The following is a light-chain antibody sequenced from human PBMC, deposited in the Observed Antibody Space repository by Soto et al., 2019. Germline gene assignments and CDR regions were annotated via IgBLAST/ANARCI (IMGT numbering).Light chain of an antibody. V-gene: IGLV7-46*01. Sequence: QAVVTQEPSMTVSPGGTVTLTCGSSTGDVTSGRSVYWFQKKADQAPTTLIHNTTKRHSWTPDRFSGSLLGGQAALTLSGAQHEGESDYLCLLTCPGARSVFGRGTKVTVL. J-gene: IGLJ1*01. CDR1: TGDVTSGRS. CDR2: NTT. CDR3: LLTCPGARSV.